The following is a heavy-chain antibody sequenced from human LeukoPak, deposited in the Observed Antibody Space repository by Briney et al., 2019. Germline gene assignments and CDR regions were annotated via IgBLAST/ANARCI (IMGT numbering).Heavy chain of an antibody. CDR1: GYSISSGYY. D-gene: IGHD3-3*01. CDR3: ARPVTIFGVVISFDY. CDR2: IYHSGST. Sequence: SETLSLTCAVSGYSISSGYYWGWIRQPPGKGLEGIGSIYHSGSTYYNPSLKSRVTISVDTSKNQFSLKLNSVTAADTAVYYCARPVTIFGVVISFDYWGQGTLVTVSS. J-gene: IGHJ4*02. V-gene: IGHV4-38-2*01.